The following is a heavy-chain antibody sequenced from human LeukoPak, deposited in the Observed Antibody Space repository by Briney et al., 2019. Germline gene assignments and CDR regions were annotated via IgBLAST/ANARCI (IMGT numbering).Heavy chain of an antibody. Sequence: GGSLRLSCAASGXTFSTYSMNWVRQAPGKGLEWLSYISSSSDRILYADSVKGRFTISRDNAKNSLYLQMTSLRDEDTAVYYCARVPRGADNWFDPWGQGTLVTVSS. CDR1: GXTFSTYS. J-gene: IGHJ5*02. CDR2: ISSSSDRI. D-gene: IGHD3-10*01. CDR3: ARVPRGADNWFDP. V-gene: IGHV3-48*02.